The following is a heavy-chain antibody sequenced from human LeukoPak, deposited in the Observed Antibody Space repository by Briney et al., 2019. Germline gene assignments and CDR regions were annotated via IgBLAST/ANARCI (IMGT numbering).Heavy chain of an antibody. CDR1: GFTFSSYE. CDR2: ISSSGGVI. D-gene: IGHD5-12*01. J-gene: IGHJ4*02. CDR3: ARGYRRQQSLSFDY. Sequence: GGSLRLSCAASGFTFSSYEMNWVRQAPGKGLEWVSYISSSGGVIFDADSVKGRSTISRDNSKNSLYLQMNSLRVEDTAVYYCARGYRRQQSLSFDYWGQGNLVTVSS. V-gene: IGHV3-48*03.